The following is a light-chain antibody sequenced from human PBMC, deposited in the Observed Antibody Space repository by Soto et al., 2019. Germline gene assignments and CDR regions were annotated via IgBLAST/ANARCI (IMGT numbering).Light chain of an antibody. Sequence: EIVLTQSPATLSLSPGERATLSCRASQSVSSYLAWYQQKPGQAPRLLIYDASSRATGIPARFSGSGSGTDFTLTISRLEPADFAVYYCQQYGSSTQTFGQGTKVDIK. CDR2: DAS. V-gene: IGKV3-20*01. CDR3: QQYGSSTQT. J-gene: IGKJ1*01. CDR1: QSVSSY.